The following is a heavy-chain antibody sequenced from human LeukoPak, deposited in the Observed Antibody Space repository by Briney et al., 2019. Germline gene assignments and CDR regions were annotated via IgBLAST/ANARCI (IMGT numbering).Heavy chain of an antibody. CDR2: IYYSGST. Sequence: PSETLSLTCTVSGGSISSSSYYWGWIRQPPGKGLEWIGSIYYSGSTYYNPSLKSRVTISVDTSKNQFSLKLSSVTAADTAVYYCARVLHDILDAFDIWGQGTMVTVSS. J-gene: IGHJ3*02. CDR1: GGSISSSSYY. D-gene: IGHD3-9*01. V-gene: IGHV4-39*07. CDR3: ARVLHDILDAFDI.